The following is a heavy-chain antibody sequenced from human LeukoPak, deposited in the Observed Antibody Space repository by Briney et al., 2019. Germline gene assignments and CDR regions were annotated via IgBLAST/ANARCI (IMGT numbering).Heavy chain of an antibody. Sequence: GASVKVSCKASGYTFSAYYMHWVRQAPGQGLDWMGWIDTNSGATKYAQKFQGRVTITRDTSIGTAYMELCTLISDDTAVYYCASEAFCVGGSCQLHRVASWGPGTLVTVSS. CDR3: ASEAFCVGGSCQLHRVAS. CDR2: IDTNSGAT. J-gene: IGHJ4*02. CDR1: GYTFSAYY. D-gene: IGHD2-15*01. V-gene: IGHV1-2*02.